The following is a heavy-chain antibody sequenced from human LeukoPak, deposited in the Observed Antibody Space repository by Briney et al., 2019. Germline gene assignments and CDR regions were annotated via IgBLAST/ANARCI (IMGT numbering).Heavy chain of an antibody. CDR2: ISYDGSNK. CDR1: GFTFSIYS. CDR3: ARGRTIAAAGIGGNDY. Sequence: GGSLRLSCAASGFTFSIYSMHWVRQAPGKGLEWVAVISYDGSNKYYADSVKGRFTISRDNSKNTLYLQMNSLRAEDTAVYYCARGRTIAAAGIGGNDYWGQGTLVTVSS. D-gene: IGHD6-13*01. J-gene: IGHJ4*02. V-gene: IGHV3-30-3*01.